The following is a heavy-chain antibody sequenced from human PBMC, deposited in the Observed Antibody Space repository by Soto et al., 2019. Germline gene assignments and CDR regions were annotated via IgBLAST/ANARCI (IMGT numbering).Heavy chain of an antibody. D-gene: IGHD5-18*01. CDR1: GFSLSTRGVG. J-gene: IGHJ4*02. CDR2: IYWDDDE. CDR3: AHRPRGYSYHFDY. V-gene: IGHV2-5*02. Sequence: QITLKESGPTLVKPTQTLTLTCTFSGFSLSTRGVGVGWIRQPPGKALEWLALIYWDDDEGYSPSPKTRLTIPKDTSKNQVVLTMTHMDPVDTATYFCAHRPRGYSYHFDYWGQGTLVTVSS.